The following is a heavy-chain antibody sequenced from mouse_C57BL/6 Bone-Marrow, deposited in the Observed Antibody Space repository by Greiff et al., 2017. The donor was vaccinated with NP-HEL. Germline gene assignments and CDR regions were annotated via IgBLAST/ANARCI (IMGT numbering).Heavy chain of an antibody. Sequence: EVKLVESGGGLVQPGGSLKLSCAASGFTFSDYYMYWVRQTPEKRLEWVAYISNGGGSTYYPDTVKGRFTISRDNAKNTLYLQMSRLKSEDTAMYYCARHTFYYGSIWYFDVWGTGTTVTVSS. D-gene: IGHD1-1*01. V-gene: IGHV5-12*01. CDR3: ARHTFYYGSIWYFDV. CDR2: ISNGGGST. CDR1: GFTFSDYY. J-gene: IGHJ1*03.